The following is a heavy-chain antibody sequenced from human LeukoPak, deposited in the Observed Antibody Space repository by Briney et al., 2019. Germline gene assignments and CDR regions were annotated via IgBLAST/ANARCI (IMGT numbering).Heavy chain of an antibody. CDR2: IYYSGST. D-gene: IGHD3-16*01. V-gene: IGHV4-59*01. J-gene: IGHJ4*02. Sequence: SETLSLTCTVSGGSISSYYWSWIRQPPGKGLEWIGYIYYSGSTNYNPSLKSRVTISVDTSKNQFSLKLSSVTAADTAVYYCARFFYYDASRPPFWGQGTLVAVSS. CDR3: ARFFYYDASRPPF. CDR1: GGSISSYY.